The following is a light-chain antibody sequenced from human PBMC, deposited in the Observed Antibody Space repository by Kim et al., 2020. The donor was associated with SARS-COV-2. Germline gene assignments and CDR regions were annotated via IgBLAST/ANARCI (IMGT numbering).Light chain of an antibody. V-gene: IGKV3-20*01. CDR1: PSISSSY. CDR2: GAS. CDR3: HQYGSAPWG. J-gene: IGKJ1*01. Sequence: SPGESATLSCRASPSISSSYLVWFQQKPGQPPRLLIYGASNRATGIPDRFRGSGSGTDFTLIINRLGPEDFAVYYCHQYGSAPWGFGQGTKVDIK.